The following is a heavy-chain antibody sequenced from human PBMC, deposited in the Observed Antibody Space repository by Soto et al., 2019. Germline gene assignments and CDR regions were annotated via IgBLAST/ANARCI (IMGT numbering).Heavy chain of an antibody. D-gene: IGHD1-7*01. J-gene: IGHJ5*02. V-gene: IGHV1-69*12. CDR2: IIPIFGTA. CDR3: AREEGGITGTTGWFDP. CDR1: VGTFSSYA. Sequence: QVQLVQSGAEVKKPGSSVKVSCKASVGTFSSYAISWVRQAPGQGLEWMGGIIPIFGTANYAQKFQGRVTITADESTSTAYMELSSLRSEDTAVYYCAREEGGITGTTGWFDPWGQGTLVTVSS.